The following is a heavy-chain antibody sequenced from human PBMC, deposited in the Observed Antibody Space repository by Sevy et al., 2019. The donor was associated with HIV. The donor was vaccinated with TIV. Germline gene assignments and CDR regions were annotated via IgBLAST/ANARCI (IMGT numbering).Heavy chain of an antibody. V-gene: IGHV4-31*03. CDR2: IYYSGST. J-gene: IGHJ3*02. D-gene: IGHD2-21*02. CDR1: GGSISSGGYY. CDR3: AGDGYCGGDCYSNGAFDI. Sequence: SETLSLTCTVSGGSISSGGYYWSWIRQHPGKGLEWIGYIYYSGSTYYNPSLKSRVTISVDTFKNQFSLKLSSVTAADTAVEYCAGDGYCGGDCYSNGAFDIWGQGTMVTVSS.